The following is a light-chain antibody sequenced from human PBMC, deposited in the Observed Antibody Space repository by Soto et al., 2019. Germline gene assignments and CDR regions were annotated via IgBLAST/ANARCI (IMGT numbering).Light chain of an antibody. CDR1: QSVSSN. CDR3: QQRSNWPMST. CDR2: GAS. V-gene: IGKV3D-20*02. J-gene: IGKJ5*01. Sequence: EIVMTQSPATLSVSPGERATLSCRASQSVSSNLAWYQQKPGQAPRLLIYGASSRATGIPVRFSGSGSGTDFTLTISRLEPEDFAVYYCQQRSNWPMSTFGQGTRLEIK.